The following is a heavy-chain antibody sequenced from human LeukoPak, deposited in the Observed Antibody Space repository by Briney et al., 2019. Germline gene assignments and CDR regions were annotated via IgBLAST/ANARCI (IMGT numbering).Heavy chain of an antibody. CDR1: GFTFSSYW. J-gene: IGHJ4*02. CDR2: IKSDGSST. CDR3: ARAMVPLFEN. Sequence: GGSLRLSCAASGFTFSSYWMHWVRQAPGKGLVWASRIKSDGSSTSYADSVKGRFTISRDNAKNTLYLQMNSLRDEDTAVYYCARAMVPLFENWGQGTLVTVSS. D-gene: IGHD4/OR15-4a*01. V-gene: IGHV3-74*01.